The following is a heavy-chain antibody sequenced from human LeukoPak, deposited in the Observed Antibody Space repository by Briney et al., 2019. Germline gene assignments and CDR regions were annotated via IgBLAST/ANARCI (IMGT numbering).Heavy chain of an antibody. J-gene: IGHJ4*02. D-gene: IGHD5-24*01. CDR1: GGTFSSYA. CDR2: IIPIFGTA. V-gene: IGHV1-69*13. CDR3: ARKKPDGYNGDYFDY. Sequence: SVKVSCKASGGTFSSYAISWVRQAPGQGLVWMGGIIPIFGTANYAQKFQGRVTITADESTSTAYMELSSLRSEDTAVYYCARKKPDGYNGDYFDYWGQGTLVTVSS.